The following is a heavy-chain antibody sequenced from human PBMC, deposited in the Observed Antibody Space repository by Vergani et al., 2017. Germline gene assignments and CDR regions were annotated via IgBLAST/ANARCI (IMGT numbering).Heavy chain of an antibody. CDR3: AKAPPYYDFWSGYYGANDY. V-gene: IGHV3-21*01. J-gene: IGHJ4*02. Sequence: EVQMVESGGGLVKPGGSLRLSCVASGFTFSHYSMNWVRQAPGKGLEWVSSISGNNDDVYYADSVKGRFTISRDNSKNTLYLQMNSLRAEDTAVYYCAKAPPYYDFWSGYYGANDYWGQGTLVTVSS. CDR1: GFTFSHYS. D-gene: IGHD3-3*01. CDR2: ISGNNDDV.